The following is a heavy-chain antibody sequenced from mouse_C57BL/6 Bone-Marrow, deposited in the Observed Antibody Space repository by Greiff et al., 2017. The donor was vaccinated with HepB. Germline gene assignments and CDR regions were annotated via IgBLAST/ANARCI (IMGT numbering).Heavy chain of an antibody. D-gene: IGHD1-1*01. V-gene: IGHV5-15*01. CDR2: ISNLAYSI. CDR1: GFTFSDYG. J-gene: IGHJ4*01. CDR3: ARHSSDYAMDY. Sequence: EVKLVESGGGLVQPGGSLKLSCAASGFTFSDYGMAWVRQAPRKGPEWVAFISNLAYSIYYADTVTGRFTISRENAKNTLYLEMSSLRSEDTAMYYCARHSSDYAMDYWGQGTSVSVSS.